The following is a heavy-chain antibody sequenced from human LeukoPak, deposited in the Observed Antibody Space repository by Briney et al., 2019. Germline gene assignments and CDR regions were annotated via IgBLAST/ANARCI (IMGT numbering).Heavy chain of an antibody. CDR1: GGTFSSYA. D-gene: IGHD5-18*01. V-gene: IGHV1-69*13. CDR2: IIPIFGTA. J-gene: IGHJ4*02. CDR3: ARSRVDTVHFDY. Sequence: SVKVSCQASGGTFSSYAISWVRQAPGQGLEWMGGIIPIFGTANYAQKFQGRVTITADESTSTAYMELSSLRSEDTAVYYCARSRVDTVHFDYWGQGTLVTVSS.